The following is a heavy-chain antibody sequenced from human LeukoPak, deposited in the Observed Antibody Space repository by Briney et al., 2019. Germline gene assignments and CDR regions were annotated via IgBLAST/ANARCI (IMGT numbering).Heavy chain of an antibody. J-gene: IGHJ4*02. Sequence: SETLSLTCTVSGGSISSYYWSWIRQPAGKGLEWIGRIYTSGGTNYNPSLKSRVTMSVDTSKNQFSLKLSSVTAADTAVYYCARGGSVAGPFDFDYWGQGTLVTVSS. V-gene: IGHV4-4*07. D-gene: IGHD6-19*01. CDR1: GGSISSYY. CDR2: IYTSGGT. CDR3: ARGGSVAGPFDFDY.